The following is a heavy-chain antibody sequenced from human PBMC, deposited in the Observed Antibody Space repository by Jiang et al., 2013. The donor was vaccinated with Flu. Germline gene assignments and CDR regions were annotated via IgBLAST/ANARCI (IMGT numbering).Heavy chain of an antibody. J-gene: IGHJ4*02. Sequence: GAEVKKPGASVKVSCKASGYIFVGYYIYWVRQAPGQGPEWMGWISPDSGDTNYAQKFQGRVTMTRDTSISTVYMELTSLKSDDTAVYYCARDINYCSGGSCYSGDLDYWGQGTLVTVSS. CDR2: ISPDSGDT. D-gene: IGHD2-15*01. CDR1: GYIFVGYY. V-gene: IGHV1-2*02. CDR3: ARDINYCSGGSCYSGDLDY.